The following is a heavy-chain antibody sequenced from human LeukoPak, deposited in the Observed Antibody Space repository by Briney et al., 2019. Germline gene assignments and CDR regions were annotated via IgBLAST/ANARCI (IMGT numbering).Heavy chain of an antibody. CDR1: GFTFSSYG. CDR3: ARDPGIAAAGTVGQRYYYYYYMDV. CDR2: IRYDGSNK. D-gene: IGHD6-13*01. V-gene: IGHV3-30*02. Sequence: GGSLRLSCAASGFTFSSYGMHWVRQAPGKGLEWVAFIRYDGSNKYYADSVKGRFTISRDNSKNTLYLQMNSLRAEDTAVYYCARDPGIAAAGTVGQRYYYYYYMDVWGKGTTVTVSS. J-gene: IGHJ6*03.